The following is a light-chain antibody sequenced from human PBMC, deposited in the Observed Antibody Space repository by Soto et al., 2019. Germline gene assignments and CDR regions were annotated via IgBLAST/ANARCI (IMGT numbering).Light chain of an antibody. V-gene: IGKV3-15*01. CDR1: QSVNSN. CDR2: GAS. CDR3: QQYNNWPRT. Sequence: EIVMTQSPATLSVSPGERGTLSCRASQSVNSNLAWYQQTPGQAPRLLIYGASTRATGIPARFSGSGSGTEFTLTISSLQSEDFAVYYCQQYNNWPRTFGQGTKVEIK. J-gene: IGKJ1*01.